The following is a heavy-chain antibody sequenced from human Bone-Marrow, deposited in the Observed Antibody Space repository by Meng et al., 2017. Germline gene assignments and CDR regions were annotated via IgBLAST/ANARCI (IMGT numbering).Heavy chain of an antibody. CDR1: GSAFSSNY. Sequence: GQVVVSGGGWRPRGASPRRSCAASGSAFSSNYMSWARQAPGKGLGWVSVIYSGGSTYYATSVKGRFTISRDNSKNTLYLHMNSLRAEDTAVYFCATKTNSDGNGYLTRIDYWGQGTLVTVSS. CDR2: IYSGGST. CDR3: ATKTNSDGNGYLTRIDY. J-gene: IGHJ4*02. V-gene: IGHV3-53*01. D-gene: IGHD3-22*01.